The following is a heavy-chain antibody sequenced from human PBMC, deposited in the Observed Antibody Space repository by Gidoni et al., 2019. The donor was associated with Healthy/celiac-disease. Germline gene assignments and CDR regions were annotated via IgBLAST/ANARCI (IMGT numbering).Heavy chain of an antibody. CDR1: GGSVRSYA. V-gene: IGHV3-23*01. D-gene: IGHD3-9*01. J-gene: IGHJ4*02. CDR2: ISGSVGST. CDR3: AKNGDILTGYYKEGYFDY. Sequence: EVQLLEAGGGWVQPGGSQRLDCAASGGSVRSYAMSWVRQAPGKGRVSFSAISGSVGSTYYADSVKGQFTTSRDNSKNTLFLQMNSLRAEDTAVYYCAKNGDILTGYYKEGYFDYLGQGTLVTVSS.